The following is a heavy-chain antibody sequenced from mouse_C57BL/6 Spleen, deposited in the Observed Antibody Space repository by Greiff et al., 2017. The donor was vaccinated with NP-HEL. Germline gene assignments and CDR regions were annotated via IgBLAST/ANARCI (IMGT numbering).Heavy chain of an antibody. J-gene: IGHJ3*01. Sequence: QVQLQQPGAELVRPGTSVKLSCKASGYTFTSYWMHWVKQRPGQGLEWIGVIDPSDSYTNYNQKFKGKATLTADTSSSTAYMQLSSLTSEDSAVYYCARGYSNYAAWFAYWGQGTLVTVSA. CDR2: IDPSDSYT. D-gene: IGHD2-5*01. CDR3: ARGYSNYAAWFAY. V-gene: IGHV1-59*01. CDR1: GYTFTSYW.